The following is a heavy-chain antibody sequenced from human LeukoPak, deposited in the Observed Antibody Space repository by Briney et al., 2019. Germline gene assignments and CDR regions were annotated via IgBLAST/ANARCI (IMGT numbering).Heavy chain of an antibody. CDR2: ISGSGGST. CDR3: AKRIAAAGDAFDI. D-gene: IGHD6-13*01. J-gene: IGHJ3*02. CDR1: GFTFSSYA. Sequence: GGSLRLSCAASGFTFSSYAMSWVRQAPGKGLEWVSAISGSGGSTYYADSVKGRFTISRDNSKNTLYLQMNSLGAEDTAVYYCAKRIAAAGDAFDIWGQGTMVTVSS. V-gene: IGHV3-23*01.